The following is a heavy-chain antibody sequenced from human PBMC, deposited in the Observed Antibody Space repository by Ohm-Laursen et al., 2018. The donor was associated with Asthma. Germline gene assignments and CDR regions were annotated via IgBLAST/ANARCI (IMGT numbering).Heavy chain of an antibody. D-gene: IGHD3-3*01. CDR2: LSEGGGNT. CDR3: AKGDLVWYGNKGYSP. Sequence: SLRLSCAASGFTFSNYAMTWVRQAPERGLEWVAGLSEGGGNTHYADSVKGRFTISRDNTQNKLFLQMNSRRGEDTAVLYCAKGDLVWYGNKGYSPWSQGTLVTVSS. CDR1: GFTFSNYA. V-gene: IGHV3-23*01. J-gene: IGHJ5*02.